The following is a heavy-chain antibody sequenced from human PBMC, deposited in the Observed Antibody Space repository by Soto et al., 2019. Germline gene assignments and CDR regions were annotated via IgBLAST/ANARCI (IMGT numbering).Heavy chain of an antibody. CDR1: GGTFSSYA. V-gene: IGHV1-69*13. CDR2: MIPIFTTA. CDR3: ARDQVGYASYYYGMDV. Sequence: SLKVSFKASGGTFSSYAISWVRRAAGQGLEMIVGMIPIFTTANYAQKVQRRAATTPDESTRKAYMELSSLRSEDTAVYYCARDQVGYASYYYGMDVWGQGTTVTVSS. J-gene: IGHJ6*02. D-gene: IGHD5-12*01.